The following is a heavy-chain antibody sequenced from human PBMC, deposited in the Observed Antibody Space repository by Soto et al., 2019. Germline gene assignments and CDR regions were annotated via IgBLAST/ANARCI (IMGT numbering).Heavy chain of an antibody. J-gene: IGHJ4*02. CDR1: GFIFKMYW. CDR3: TRGPRPISTGTGAY. Sequence: GGSLRLSCAASGFIFKMYWMHWVRQSPGKGLVWISRIYNDGTYSDYADSVRGRFTISRGNVNDTLYLQMNNLRAEDSGLYYCTRGPRPISTGTGAYWGQGTQVTVSS. CDR2: IYNDGTYS. D-gene: IGHD3-10*01. V-gene: IGHV3-74*01.